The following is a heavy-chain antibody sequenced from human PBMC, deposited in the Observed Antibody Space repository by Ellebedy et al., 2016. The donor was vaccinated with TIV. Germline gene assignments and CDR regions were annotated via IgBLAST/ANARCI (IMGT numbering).Heavy chain of an antibody. Sequence: SVKVSXXASGGTFNNYVITWVRQAPAQGLEWMGGIIPIFGAANYAQRFPDRVTITADESTSTAYMYLSSLRSEDTAVYYCARDRVADQFAYCGDDCASHAFESWGQGTTVTVSS. CDR1: GGTFNNYV. D-gene: IGHD2-21*02. CDR2: IIPIFGAA. CDR3: ARDRVADQFAYCGDDCASHAFES. J-gene: IGHJ3*02. V-gene: IGHV1-69*13.